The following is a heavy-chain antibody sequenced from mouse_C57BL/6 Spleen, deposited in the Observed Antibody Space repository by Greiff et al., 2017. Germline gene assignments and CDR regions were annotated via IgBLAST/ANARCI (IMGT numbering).Heavy chain of an antibody. D-gene: IGHD2-3*01. V-gene: IGHV1-82*01. J-gene: IGHJ2*01. CDR3: ARSYYDGYPFDY. CDR2: IYPGDGDT. Sequence: VQLQQSGPELVKPGASVKISCKASGYAFSSSWMNWVKQRPGKGLEWLGRIYPGDGDTNYNGKFTGKATLTADNSSSTAYMQRSSLTSEDSAVYVCARSYYDGYPFDYWGQGTTLTVSA. CDR1: GYAFSSSW.